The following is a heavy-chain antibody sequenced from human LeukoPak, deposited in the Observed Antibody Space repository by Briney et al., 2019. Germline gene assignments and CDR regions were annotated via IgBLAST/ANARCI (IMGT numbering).Heavy chain of an antibody. J-gene: IGHJ4*02. D-gene: IGHD1-1*01. V-gene: IGHV4-59*01. CDR2: IYYSGST. CDR1: GGSISSYY. Sequence: PSETLSLTCTVSGGSISSYYWSWIRQPPGKGLEWIGYIYYSGSTNYNPSLKSRVTISVDTSKNQFSLKLSSVTAADTAVYYCASSARTTIACFDYWGQGTLVTVSS. CDR3: ASSARTTIACFDY.